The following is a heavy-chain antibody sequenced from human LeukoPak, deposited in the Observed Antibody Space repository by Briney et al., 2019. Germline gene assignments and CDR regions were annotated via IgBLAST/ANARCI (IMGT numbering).Heavy chain of an antibody. CDR3: AKAPTHSGGPARDYFDY. V-gene: IGHV3-23*01. D-gene: IGHD2-15*01. Sequence: PGGSLRLSCAASGFTFSSYAMSWVRQAPGKGLEWVSAISGSGGSTYYADSVKGRFTISRDNSKNTLHLQVNSLRAEDTAVYYCAKAPTHSGGPARDYFDYWGQGTLVTVSS. CDR2: ISGSGGST. CDR1: GFTFSSYA. J-gene: IGHJ4*02.